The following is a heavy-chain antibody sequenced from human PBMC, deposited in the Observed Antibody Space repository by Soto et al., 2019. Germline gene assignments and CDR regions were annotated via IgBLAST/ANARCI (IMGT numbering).Heavy chain of an antibody. V-gene: IGHV1-69*01. D-gene: IGHD3-10*01. CDR3: AAALGFGKLSVV. Sequence: QVQVVQSGVEVRRPGSSVKVSCKASGDTFKNCVISWVRQAPGQGLEWMGGIIPLFGTTDFAQRFQGRLTITTAGSAPTASMELSRLRSEDTATYYCAAALGFGKLSVVWGQGTTVIVSS. J-gene: IGHJ6*02. CDR2: IIPLFGTT. CDR1: GDTFKNCV.